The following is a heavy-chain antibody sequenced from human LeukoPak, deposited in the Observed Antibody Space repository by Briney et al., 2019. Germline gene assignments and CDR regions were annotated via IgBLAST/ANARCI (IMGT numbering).Heavy chain of an antibody. CDR1: GFPFSSYG. CDR2: IRYDGSNK. V-gene: IGHV3-30*02. CDR3: AKGDKMLTWRRTYNRFDP. D-gene: IGHD3-16*01. Sequence: PGMSLRLSCAASGFPFSSYGMHWVRHAPGKGLEWVSFIRYDGSNKYYADSVRGRFTISRDNSKNTLYLQMNSLRAEDTAVYFCAKGDKMLTWRRTYNRFDPWGQGTLVTVSS. J-gene: IGHJ5*02.